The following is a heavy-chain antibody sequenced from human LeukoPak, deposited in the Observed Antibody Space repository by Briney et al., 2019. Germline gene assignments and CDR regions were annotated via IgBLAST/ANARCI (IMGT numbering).Heavy chain of an antibody. V-gene: IGHV1-2*02. CDR3: ARDPSEYYGDYAFDI. CDR1: GYTFTGYY. CDR2: INPNSGGT. J-gene: IGHJ3*02. Sequence: ASVKVSCKASGYTFTGYYIHWVRQAPGQGLEWMGWINPNSGGTNYAQKFQGRVTMTRDTSISTAYMELSRLRSDDTAVYYCARDPSEYYGDYAFDIWGQGTMVTVSS. D-gene: IGHD4-17*01.